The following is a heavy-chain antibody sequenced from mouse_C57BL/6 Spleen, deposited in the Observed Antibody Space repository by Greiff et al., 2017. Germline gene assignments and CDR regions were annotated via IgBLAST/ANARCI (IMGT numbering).Heavy chain of an antibody. J-gene: IGHJ1*03. Sequence: QVQLQQSGAELVKPGASVKMSCKASGYTFTSYWITWVKQRPGQGLEWIGDIYPGSGSTNYNEKFKSKATLTVDTSSSTAYMQLSSLTSEDSAVYYCARSSYYYGSSYGYFDGWGTGTTGTVSS. D-gene: IGHD1-1*01. CDR2: IYPGSGST. V-gene: IGHV1-55*01. CDR3: ARSSYYYGSSYGYFDG. CDR1: GYTFTSYW.